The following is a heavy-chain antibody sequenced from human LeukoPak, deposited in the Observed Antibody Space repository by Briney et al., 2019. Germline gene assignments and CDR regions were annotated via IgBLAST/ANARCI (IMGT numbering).Heavy chain of an antibody. Sequence: GGSLRLSCAASGFTASSNYMSWVRQAPGKGLEWVSVIYSGGSTYYADSVKGRFTISRDNSKNTLYLQMNSLRAEDTAVYYCAREVTPWYYDSSGYYLDYWGQGTLVTISS. D-gene: IGHD3-22*01. CDR2: IYSGGST. J-gene: IGHJ4*02. CDR1: GFTASSNY. CDR3: AREVTPWYYDSSGYYLDY. V-gene: IGHV3-66*02.